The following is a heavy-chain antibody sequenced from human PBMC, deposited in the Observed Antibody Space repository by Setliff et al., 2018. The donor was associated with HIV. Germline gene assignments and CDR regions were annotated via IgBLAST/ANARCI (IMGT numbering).Heavy chain of an antibody. CDR2: ILSDGSTT. CDR3: ARGIVHLPYYFDY. Sequence: GGSLRLSCEASGFTFRKYRMHWVRQAPGKGLVWVSRILSDGSTTSDADSVKGRFTISRDNAKNTLYLRMNSLSAEDTAVYYCARGIVHLPYYFDYWGQGTLVTVSS. CDR1: GFTFRKYR. V-gene: IGHV3-74*01. D-gene: IGHD3-16*02. J-gene: IGHJ4*02.